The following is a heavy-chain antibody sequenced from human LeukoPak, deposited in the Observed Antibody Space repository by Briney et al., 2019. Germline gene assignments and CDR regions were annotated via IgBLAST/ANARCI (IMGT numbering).Heavy chain of an antibody. CDR1: GFTFSSYW. D-gene: IGHD3-22*01. J-gene: IGHJ4*02. V-gene: IGHV3-7*01. CDR2: IKQDGSEK. Sequence: GGSLRLSCAASGFTFSSYWMSWVRQAPGKGLEWVANIKQDGSEKYYVDSVKGRFTISRDNAKNSLHLQMNSLRAEDTAVYYCARDPRLGSGYYSYFDYWGQGTLVTVSS. CDR3: ARDPRLGSGYYSYFDY.